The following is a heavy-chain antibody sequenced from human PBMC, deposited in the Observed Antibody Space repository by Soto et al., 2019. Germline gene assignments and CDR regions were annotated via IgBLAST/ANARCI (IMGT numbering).Heavy chain of an antibody. D-gene: IGHD3-22*01. Sequence: PGGSLRLSCEASGFSVRGYSMNWVRQSPGKGLEWLAYITIVTGNIVYADSVKGRFTISRDNAKNSMYVQMNGLRAEDTAVYYCARVHYDNRYTFDMWGQGTMVTVSS. CDR2: ITIVTGNI. V-gene: IGHV3-48*04. CDR3: ARVHYDNRYTFDM. CDR1: GFSVRGYS. J-gene: IGHJ3*02.